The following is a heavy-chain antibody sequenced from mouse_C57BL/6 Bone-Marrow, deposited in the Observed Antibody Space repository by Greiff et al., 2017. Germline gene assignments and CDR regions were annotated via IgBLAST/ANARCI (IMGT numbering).Heavy chain of an antibody. CDR3: ARIDY. CDR2: IDPNCGGT. CDR1: GYTFTTYW. Sequence: QVQLQQPGAELVKPGASVMLSCKASGYTFTTYWLHWVKQRPGRGLERIGRIDPNCGGTKYNEKFKSKATLTVDKPSSTAYMQLSSLTSEDSAVYYCARIDYWGQGTTLTVSS. J-gene: IGHJ2*01. V-gene: IGHV1-72*01.